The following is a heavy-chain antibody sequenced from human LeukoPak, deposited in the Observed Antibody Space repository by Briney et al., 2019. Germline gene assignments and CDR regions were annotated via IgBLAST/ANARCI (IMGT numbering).Heavy chain of an antibody. Sequence: GGSLRLSCAASGFTFSSYSMNWVRQAPGKGLEWVSSISSSSSYIYYADSVKGRFTVSRDNAKNSLYLEMNSLRAEDTAVYYCARDDYGSGTPTIDYWGQEPWSPSPQ. V-gene: IGHV3-21*01. D-gene: IGHD3-16*01. J-gene: IGHJ4*01. CDR2: ISSSSSYI. CDR3: ARDDYGSGTPTIDY. CDR1: GFTFSSYS.